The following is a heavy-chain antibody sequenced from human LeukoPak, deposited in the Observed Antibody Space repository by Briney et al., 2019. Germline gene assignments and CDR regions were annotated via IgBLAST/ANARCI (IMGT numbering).Heavy chain of an antibody. V-gene: IGHV3-23*01. CDR3: AKGTWGYVVVVAATFYYFDY. J-gene: IGHJ4*02. CDR1: GFTFSAHA. D-gene: IGHD2-15*01. CDR2: ISGSGGST. Sequence: GGSLRLSCSVSGFTFSAHAMHWVRQAPGKGLEWVSAISGSGGSTYYADSVKGRFTISRDNSKNTLYLQMNSLRAEDTAVYYCAKGTWGYVVVVAATFYYFDYWGQGTLVTVSS.